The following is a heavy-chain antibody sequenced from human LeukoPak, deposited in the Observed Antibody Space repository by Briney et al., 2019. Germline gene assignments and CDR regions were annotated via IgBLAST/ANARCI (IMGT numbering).Heavy chain of an antibody. D-gene: IGHD2-2*02. J-gene: IGHJ5*02. Sequence: SETLSLTCTVSGGSISSYYWSWIRQPPGKGLEWIGYIFYSGSANYNPSLKSRVTMSVDTSKNQLSLTLISVTAADTAVYYCARRVVSIPAIRPDNWFDPWGQGTLVTVSS. CDR3: ARRVVSIPAIRPDNWFDP. CDR2: IFYSGSA. CDR1: GGSISSYY. V-gene: IGHV4-59*01.